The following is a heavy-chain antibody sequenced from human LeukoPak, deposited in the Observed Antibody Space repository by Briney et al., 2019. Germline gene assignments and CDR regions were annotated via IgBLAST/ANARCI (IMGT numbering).Heavy chain of an antibody. V-gene: IGHV1-2*02. D-gene: IGHD6-13*01. Sequence: ASVKVSCKASGYTFTGYYMHWVRQAPGQGLEWMGWINPNSGGTNYAQKFQGRVTMTRDTSISTAYMELSRLRSDDTAVYYCARGLGSWYGLNWFDPWGQGTLVTVSS. CDR2: INPNSGGT. CDR1: GYTFTGYY. CDR3: ARGLGSWYGLNWFDP. J-gene: IGHJ5*02.